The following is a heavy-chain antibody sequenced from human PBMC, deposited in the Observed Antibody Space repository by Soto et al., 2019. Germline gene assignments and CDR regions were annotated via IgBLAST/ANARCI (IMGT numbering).Heavy chain of an antibody. CDR1: GFIFSTYA. D-gene: IGHD3-10*01. CDR2: ISGNGDRT. V-gene: IGHV3-23*01. J-gene: IGHJ4*02. Sequence: EVQLLESGGGLVQPGGSLRLSCTASGFIFSTYARSRVRHAPGKGLEWVSAISGNGDRTYYRDSVKGRFTISRENSKNTLFLQMNTLRAEDTAIYFCAKEPVGSGNLDFWGQGTLVTVSS. CDR3: AKEPVGSGNLDF.